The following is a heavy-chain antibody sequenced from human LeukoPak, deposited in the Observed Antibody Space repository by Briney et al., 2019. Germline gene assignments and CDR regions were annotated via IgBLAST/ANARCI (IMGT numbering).Heavy chain of an antibody. CDR3: AKDEQWLVLPGAFDI. Sequence: GGSLRLSCAASGFTFSSYGMHWVRQAPGKGLEWVAVISYDGSNKYYADSVKGRFTISRDNSKNTLYLQMNSLRAEDTAVYYCAKDEQWLVLPGAFDIWGQGTMVTVSS. CDR2: ISYDGSNK. V-gene: IGHV3-30*18. D-gene: IGHD6-19*01. J-gene: IGHJ3*02. CDR1: GFTFSSYG.